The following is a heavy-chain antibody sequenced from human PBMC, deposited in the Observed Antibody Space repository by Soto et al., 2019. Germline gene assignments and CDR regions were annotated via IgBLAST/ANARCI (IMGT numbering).Heavy chain of an antibody. CDR3: ATNYAYYYYYGMDV. CDR1: GGSISSSIYY. V-gene: IGHV4-39*01. CDR2: IYYSGST. J-gene: IGHJ6*02. Sequence: LXLTCTVSGGSISSSIYYWGWIRQPPGKGLEWIGSIYYSGSTYYNPSLKSRVTISVDTSKNQFSLKLSSVTAADTAVYYCATNYAYYYYYGMDVWGQGTTVTVSS. D-gene: IGHD4-4*01.